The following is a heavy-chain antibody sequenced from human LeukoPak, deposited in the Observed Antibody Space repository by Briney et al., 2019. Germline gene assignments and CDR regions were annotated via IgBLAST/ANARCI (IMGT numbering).Heavy chain of an antibody. Sequence: PGGSLRLSCAASGFTVSSNYMSWVRQAPGKGLEWVSVIYSDDSTYYADSVKGRFTISRHNSKNTLYLQMNSLRAEDTAVYYCARGGYSGYDRVAFDIWGQGTMVTVSS. CDR3: ARGGYSGYDRVAFDI. J-gene: IGHJ3*02. CDR2: IYSDDST. D-gene: IGHD5-12*01. CDR1: GFTVSSNY. V-gene: IGHV3-53*04.